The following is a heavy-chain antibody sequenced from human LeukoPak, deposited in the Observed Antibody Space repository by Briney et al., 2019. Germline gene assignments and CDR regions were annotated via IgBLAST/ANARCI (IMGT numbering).Heavy chain of an antibody. CDR1: GVTFSDYN. J-gene: IGHJ6*02. Sequence: PGGSLRLSCAASGVTFSDYNMNWVRQAPGKGLEWVSYMTDSGNTIHYADSVKGRFTISRDNAKNSLYLQMNSLRAEDTAVYYCARSIGLTGGGVDVWGQGTTVTVSS. D-gene: IGHD3-9*01. CDR3: ARSIGLTGGGVDV. CDR2: MTDSGNTI. V-gene: IGHV3-11*01.